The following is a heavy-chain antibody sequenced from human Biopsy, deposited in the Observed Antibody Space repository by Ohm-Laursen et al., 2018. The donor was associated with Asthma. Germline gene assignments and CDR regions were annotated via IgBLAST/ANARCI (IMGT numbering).Heavy chain of an antibody. V-gene: IGHV4-30-4*01. CDR1: GGSISSGAYY. D-gene: IGHD3-16*01. CDR3: ARRGGVRRYFDY. J-gene: IGHJ4*02. Sequence: SETLSLTCSVSGGSISSGAYYWSWVRQPPGKGLECIGYIYYIGSTYYNPPLKSRVAISLDTSKNQFSLKLSSVTAADTAVYFCARRGGVRRYFDYWGQGTLVTVSS. CDR2: IYYIGST.